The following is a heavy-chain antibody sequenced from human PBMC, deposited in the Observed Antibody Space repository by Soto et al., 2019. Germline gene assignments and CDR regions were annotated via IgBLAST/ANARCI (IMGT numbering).Heavy chain of an antibody. J-gene: IGHJ4*01. CDR2: INAGNGNT. D-gene: IGHD5-18*01. CDR1: GYTFTSYA. Sequence: ASVKVSCKASGYTFTSYAMHWVRQAPGQRLEWMGWINAGNGNTKYSQKFQGRVTITRDTSASTAYMELSSLRSEDTAVYYCARGGYSYGYIDYGAKEPRVPASS. CDR3: ARGGYSYGYIDY. V-gene: IGHV1-3*01.